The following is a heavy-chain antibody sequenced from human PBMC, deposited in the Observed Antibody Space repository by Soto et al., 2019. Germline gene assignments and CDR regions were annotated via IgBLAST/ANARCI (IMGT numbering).Heavy chain of an antibody. V-gene: IGHV2-5*02. CDR3: AHSRPPRLLDY. J-gene: IGHJ4*02. CDR1: GFSLSTSGVG. CDR2: IYWDDDK. Sequence: QITLKESGPTLVKLTQTLTLTCTFSGFSLSTSGVGVGWIRQPPGKALEWLALIYWDDDKRYSSSLNSRLTITKDTSKNQVVLTMTNMDPVDTATYYCAHSRPPRLLDYWGQGTLVTVSS. D-gene: IGHD6-6*01.